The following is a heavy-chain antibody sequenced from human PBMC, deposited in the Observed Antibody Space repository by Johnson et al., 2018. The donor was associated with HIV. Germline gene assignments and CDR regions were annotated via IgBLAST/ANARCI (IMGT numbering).Heavy chain of an antibody. Sequence: QVLLVESGGGVVQPGGSLRLSCAASGFTFSSYGMHWVRQAPGKGLEWVAFIRYDGSYKYYADSVKGRFTISRDNSKNTLYLQMNSLRAEDTAVYYCAKLRWAWGAAFDVWGQGTMVTVSS. CDR3: AKLRWAWGAAFDV. V-gene: IGHV3-30*02. CDR2: IRYDGSYK. D-gene: IGHD3-16*01. J-gene: IGHJ3*01. CDR1: GFTFSSYG.